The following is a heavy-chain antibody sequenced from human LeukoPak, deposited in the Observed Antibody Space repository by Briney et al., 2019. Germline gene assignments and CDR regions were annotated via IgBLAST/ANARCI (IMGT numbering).Heavy chain of an antibody. CDR1: GFTFSSYW. V-gene: IGHV3-7*03. Sequence: GGSLRLSCAASGFTFSSYWMSWVRQAPGKGLEWVANMKQDGSEKYYLDSVKGRFTISRDNAKNSLYLQMNSLRVEDTAVYYCARDTNRYSSGVGYFDYWGQGTLVTVSS. CDR2: MKQDGSEK. CDR3: ARDTNRYSSGVGYFDY. D-gene: IGHD6-19*01. J-gene: IGHJ4*02.